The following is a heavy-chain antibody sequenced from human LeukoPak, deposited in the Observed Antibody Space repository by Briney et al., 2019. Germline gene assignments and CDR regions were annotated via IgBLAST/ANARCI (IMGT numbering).Heavy chain of an antibody. CDR1: GFTFSSYG. Sequence: GGTLRLSCAASGFTFSSYGMSWVRQAPGKGLERVSAISGSGGSTYYADSVKGRFTISRDNSKNKLYLQMNSLRAEDTAVYYCAKEMAYDYVIDYWGQGTLVTVSS. CDR3: AKEMAYDYVIDY. J-gene: IGHJ4*02. CDR2: ISGSGGST. D-gene: IGHD3-10*02. V-gene: IGHV3-23*01.